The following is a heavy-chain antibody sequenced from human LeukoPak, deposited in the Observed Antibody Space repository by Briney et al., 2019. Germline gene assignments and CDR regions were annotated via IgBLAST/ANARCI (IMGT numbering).Heavy chain of an antibody. V-gene: IGHV4-34*01. CDR1: GGSFSGYY. CDR2: INHSGST. CDR3: ARDLVAGTNQH. D-gene: IGHD6-19*01. J-gene: IGHJ1*01. Sequence: PSETLSLTCAVYGGSFSGYYWSWIRQPPGKGLEWIGEINHSGSTNYNPSLKSRVTISVDTSKNQFSLKLSSVTAADTAVYYCARDLVAGTNQHWGQGTLVTVSS.